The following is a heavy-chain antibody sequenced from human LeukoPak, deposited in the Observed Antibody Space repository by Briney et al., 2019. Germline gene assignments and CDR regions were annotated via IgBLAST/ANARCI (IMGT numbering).Heavy chain of an antibody. CDR2: IYYSGST. J-gene: IGHJ3*02. CDR3: ARAPMAQYAFDI. D-gene: IGHD2-2*01. V-gene: IGHV4-31*03. Sequence: SETLSLTCTVSGGSISSGGYYWSWIRQHPGKGLEWIGYIYYSGSTYYNPSLKSRVTISVDTSKNQFSLKLSSVTAADTAAYYYARAPMAQYAFDIWGQGTMVTVSS. CDR1: GGSISSGGYY.